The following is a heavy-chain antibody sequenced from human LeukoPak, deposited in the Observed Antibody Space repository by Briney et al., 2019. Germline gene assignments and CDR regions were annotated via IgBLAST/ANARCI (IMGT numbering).Heavy chain of an antibody. Sequence: GASVKVSCKASGYTFTGYYMHWVRQAPGQGLEWMGWINPNSGGTNYAQKFQGRVTMTRDTSISTAYMELSRLRSDDTAVYYCARDQSGNSVAVDYWGQGTLVTVSS. CDR1: GYTFTGYY. D-gene: IGHD4-23*01. CDR2: INPNSGGT. CDR3: ARDQSGNSVAVDY. V-gene: IGHV1-2*02. J-gene: IGHJ4*02.